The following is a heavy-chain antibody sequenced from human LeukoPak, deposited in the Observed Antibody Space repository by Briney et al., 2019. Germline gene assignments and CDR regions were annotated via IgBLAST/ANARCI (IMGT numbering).Heavy chain of an antibody. D-gene: IGHD3-22*01. CDR3: AKDANYYDSSGYLIPFDY. V-gene: IGHV3-33*06. Sequence: YYADSVKGRLSVSRDNSKNILYLQMDSLRADDSALYYCAKDANYYDSSGYLIPFDYWGQGTLVTVSS. J-gene: IGHJ4*02.